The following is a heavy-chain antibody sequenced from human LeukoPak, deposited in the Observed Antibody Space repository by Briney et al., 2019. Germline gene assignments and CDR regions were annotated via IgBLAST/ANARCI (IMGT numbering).Heavy chain of an antibody. D-gene: IGHD2-15*01. CDR2: IYHSGST. J-gene: IGHJ6*03. Sequence: SETLSLTCTVSGGSISSGDYYWGWIRQPPGKGLEWIGSIYHSGSTYYNPSLKSRVTISVDTSKNQFSLKLSSVTAADTAVYYCARIAAPLRYYYYMDVWGKGTTVTVSS. CDR3: ARIAAPLRYYYYMDV. V-gene: IGHV4-39*07. CDR1: GGSISSGDYY.